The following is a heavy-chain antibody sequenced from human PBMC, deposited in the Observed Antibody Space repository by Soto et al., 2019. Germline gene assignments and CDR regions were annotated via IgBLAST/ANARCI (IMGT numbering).Heavy chain of an antibody. CDR1: GFAFSTYG. CDR3: AKGYQTYYGFWSFWFDP. Sequence: VQLVESGGGVVQPGRSLRLSCAASGFAFSTYGMHWVRQAPGKGLEWVAVISHDGTNEYFADSVRGRFTISRDNSNNTLYLQMNSLRAEDTAVYYCAKGYQTYYGFWSFWFDPWGQGTLVTVSS. D-gene: IGHD3-3*01. CDR2: ISHDGTNE. J-gene: IGHJ5*02. V-gene: IGHV3-30*18.